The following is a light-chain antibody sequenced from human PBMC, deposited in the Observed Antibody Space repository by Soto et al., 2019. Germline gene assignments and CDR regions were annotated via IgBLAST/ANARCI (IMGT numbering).Light chain of an antibody. J-gene: IGLJ2*01. Sequence: QSALTQPASVSGSPGQSITLSCTGTRSDLGTFNLVSWYQQHPGKAPQLMIYEGTKRPSGVSDRFSGSRSGNTASLTISGLQAEDEADYYCCSYAGSRAVVFGGGTKLTVL. CDR2: EGT. CDR3: CSYAGSRAVV. V-gene: IGLV2-23*01. CDR1: RSDLGTFNL.